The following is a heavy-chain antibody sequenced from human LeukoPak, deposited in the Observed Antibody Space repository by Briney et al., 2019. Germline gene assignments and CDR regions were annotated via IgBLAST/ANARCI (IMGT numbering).Heavy chain of an antibody. J-gene: IGHJ6*02. Sequence: TGGSLRLSCAASGFTFSSYAMSWVRQAPGKGLEWVSAISGSGGSTYYADSVKGRFTISRDNSKNTLYLQMNSLRAEDTAVYYCAKDMARITMIVVVITDYYYYGIDVWGQGTTVTVSS. CDR1: GFTFSSYA. CDR3: AKDMARITMIVVVITDYYYYGIDV. V-gene: IGHV3-23*01. D-gene: IGHD3-22*01. CDR2: ISGSGGST.